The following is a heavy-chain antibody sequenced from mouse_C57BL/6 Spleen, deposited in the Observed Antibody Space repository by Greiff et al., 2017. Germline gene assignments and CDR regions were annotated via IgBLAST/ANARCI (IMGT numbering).Heavy chain of an antibody. CDR3: ARFWDYFDY. D-gene: IGHD4-1*01. J-gene: IGHJ2*01. CDR1: GYTFTSYW. Sequence: QVQLQQPGAELVKPGASVKLSCKASGYTFTSYWMHWVKQRPGQGLEWIGMIYPNSGSTNYNEKFKSKATLTVDKSSSTAYMHLSSLTSEDSAVYDCARFWDYFDYWGKGTTLTVSS. V-gene: IGHV1-64*01. CDR2: IYPNSGST.